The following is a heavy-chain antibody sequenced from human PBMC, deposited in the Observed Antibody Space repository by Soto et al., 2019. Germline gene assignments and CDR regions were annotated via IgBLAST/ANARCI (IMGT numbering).Heavy chain of an antibody. D-gene: IGHD1-26*01. CDR3: ARGAIVGVNDVFDV. J-gene: IGHJ3*01. V-gene: IGHV3-30*19. Sequence: QVQLVESGGGVVQPGRSLRLSCAASGFSFRDYGLHWVRQAPGKGLDWVAVIFYDVTNQYYADSVKGRFIISRDNSNNTLYLKMHSLKSDATAVYFCARGAIVGVNDVFDVWGQGTMVIVSS. CDR1: GFSFRDYG. CDR2: IFYDVTNQ.